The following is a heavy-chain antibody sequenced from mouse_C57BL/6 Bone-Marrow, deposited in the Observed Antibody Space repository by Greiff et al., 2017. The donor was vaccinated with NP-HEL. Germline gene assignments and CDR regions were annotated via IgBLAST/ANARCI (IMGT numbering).Heavy chain of an antibody. CDR3: ARGDGTGDY. J-gene: IGHJ2*01. CDR1: GYTFTSYW. Sequence: VQLQQPGAELVRPGTSVKLSCKASGYTFTSYWMHWVKQRPGQGLEWIGVIDPSDSYTNYNQKFKGKATLTVDTSSSTAYMQRSSLTSEDSAVYYCARGDGTGDYWGQGTTLTVSS. V-gene: IGHV1-59*01. D-gene: IGHD2-1*01. CDR2: IDPSDSYT.